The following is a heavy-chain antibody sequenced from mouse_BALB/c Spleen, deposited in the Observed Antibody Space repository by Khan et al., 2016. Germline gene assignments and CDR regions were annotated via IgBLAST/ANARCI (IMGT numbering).Heavy chain of an antibody. D-gene: IGHD2-13*01. CDR1: GFTFSNYW. CDR3: TKLDYYYAMDY. Sequence: EVKLEGSGGGLVQPGGSMKLSCVASGFTFSNYWMNWVRQSPEKGLEWVAEIRLKSNNYATHYAESVKGRFTISRDDSKRSVYLQMNNLRAEDTGIYYCTKLDYYYAMDYWGQGTSVTVSS. CDR2: IRLKSNNYAT. V-gene: IGHV6-6*02. J-gene: IGHJ4*01.